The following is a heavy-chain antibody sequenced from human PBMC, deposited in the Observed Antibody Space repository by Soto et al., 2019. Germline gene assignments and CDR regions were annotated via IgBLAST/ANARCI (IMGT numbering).Heavy chain of an antibody. Sequence: QVQLVQSGAEVKKPGSSVKVSCKASGGTFSSYAISWVRQAPGQGLEWMGGIIPISGTANYAQKFQGRVTITADESTSTAYMELSSLRSEDTAVYYCARSQGSSTSLAIYYYYYYGMVVWGQGTTVTVSS. V-gene: IGHV1-69*01. CDR1: GGTFSSYA. J-gene: IGHJ6*02. CDR2: IIPISGTA. D-gene: IGHD2-2*01. CDR3: ARSQGSSTSLAIYYYYYYGMVV.